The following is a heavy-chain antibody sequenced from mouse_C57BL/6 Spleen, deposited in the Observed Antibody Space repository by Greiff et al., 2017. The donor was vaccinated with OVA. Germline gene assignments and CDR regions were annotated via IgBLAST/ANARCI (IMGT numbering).Heavy chain of an antibody. CDR3: ARLEGAESSWFAY. J-gene: IGHJ3*01. CDR2: ISSGGSYT. Sequence: EVMLVESGGDLVKPGGSLKLSCAASGFTFSSYGMSWVRQTPDKRLEWVATISSGGSYTYYPDSVKGRFTISRDNAKNTLYLQMSSLKSEDTAMYYCARLEGAESSWFAYWGQWTLVTVSA. CDR1: GFTFSSYG. V-gene: IGHV5-6*01.